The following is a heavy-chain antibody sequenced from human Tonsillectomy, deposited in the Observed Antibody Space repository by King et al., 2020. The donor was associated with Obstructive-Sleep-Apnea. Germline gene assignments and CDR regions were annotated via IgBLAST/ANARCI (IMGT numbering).Heavy chain of an antibody. CDR3: ARDQEYYGPGSYSYLDL. D-gene: IGHD3-10*01. CDR2: ISAYNGNT. CDR1: GYTFSNYG. J-gene: IGHJ5*02. V-gene: IGHV1-18*01. Sequence: QLVQSGAEVKKPWASVKVSCKASGYTFSNYGISWVRQAPGQGLEWMGWISAYNGNTNYAQKLQGRVTMTTDTSTSTAYMELRSLRSDDTAVYYCARDQEYYGPGSYSYLDLWGQGTLVTVSS.